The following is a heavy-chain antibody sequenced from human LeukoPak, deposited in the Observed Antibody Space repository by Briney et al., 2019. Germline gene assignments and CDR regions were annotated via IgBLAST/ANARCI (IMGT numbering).Heavy chain of an antibody. CDR3: ARDYSGWYYFDH. CDR1: GGSISSYY. V-gene: IGHV4-59*01. CDR2: VYYSGST. D-gene: IGHD6-19*01. J-gene: IGHJ4*02. Sequence: SETLSLTCTVSGGSISSYYWSWIRQPPGKGLEWIGYVYYSGSTKYNPSLKSRVTISVDTSRNHFSLNLTSVTAADTAVYFCARDYSGWYYFDHWGQGSQVTVSS.